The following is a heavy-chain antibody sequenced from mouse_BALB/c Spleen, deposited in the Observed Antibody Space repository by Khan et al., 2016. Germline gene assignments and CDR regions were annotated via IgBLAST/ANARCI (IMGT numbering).Heavy chain of an antibody. D-gene: IGHD1-1*01. J-gene: IGHJ1*01. Sequence: EVKLLESGGGLVQPGGSLKLSCAASGFDFSRYWMTWVRQAPGKGLEWIGEINPDSSTINYTPSLKDKFIISRDNAKNTLYLQMSKVRSEDTALXYCARRGYYVYWFFDVWGAGTTVTVSS. CDR3: ARRGYYVYWFFDV. V-gene: IGHV4-1*02. CDR2: INPDSSTI. CDR1: GFDFSRYW.